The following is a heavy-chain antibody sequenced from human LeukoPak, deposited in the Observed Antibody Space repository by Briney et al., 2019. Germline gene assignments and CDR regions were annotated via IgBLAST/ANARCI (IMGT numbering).Heavy chain of an antibody. V-gene: IGHV3-30-3*01. CDR1: GFTFSSYA. CDR2: ISYDGSNK. D-gene: IGHD3-3*01. J-gene: IGHJ5*02. CDR3: ARSIMIFGVARGLGDWFDP. Sequence: GGSLRLSCAASGFTFSSYAMHWVRQAPGKGLKWVAVISYDGSNKYYVDSVKGRFTISRDNSKNTLYLQMNSLRAEDTAVYYCARSIMIFGVARGLGDWFDPWGQGILVTVSS.